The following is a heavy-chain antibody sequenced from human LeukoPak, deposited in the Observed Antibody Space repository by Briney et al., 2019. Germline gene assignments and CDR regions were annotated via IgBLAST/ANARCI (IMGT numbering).Heavy chain of an antibody. V-gene: IGHV4-38-2*02. J-gene: IGHJ5*02. CDR2: IYYSGTT. CDR3: ARDQDYYGSGSYGPDH. D-gene: IGHD3-10*01. CDR1: GYSISSGYY. Sequence: SETLSLTCTVSGYSISSGYYWGWIRQPPGKGLEWIGSIYYSGTTYYNPSLKSRVTISVDTSKNQFSLKLSSVTAADTAVYYCARDQDYYGSGSYGPDHWGQGSWSPSP.